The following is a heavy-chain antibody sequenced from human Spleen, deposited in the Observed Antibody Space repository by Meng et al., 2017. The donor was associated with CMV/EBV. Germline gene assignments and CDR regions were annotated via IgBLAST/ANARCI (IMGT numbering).Heavy chain of an antibody. CDR2: IKVDGIDK. CDR1: GFTFRSYS. J-gene: IGHJ4*02. CDR3: ARGGGSSDY. Sequence: GGSLRLSCVASGFTFRSYSMNWVRQAPGKGLEWVANIKVDGIDKYYVDFVKGRFTISRDNAKNLLYLQMNSLRAEDTAVYYCARGGGSSDYWGQGTLVTVSS. D-gene: IGHD2-2*01. V-gene: IGHV3-7*01.